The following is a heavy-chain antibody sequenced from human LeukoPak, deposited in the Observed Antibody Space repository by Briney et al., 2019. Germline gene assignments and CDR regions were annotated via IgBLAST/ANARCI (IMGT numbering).Heavy chain of an antibody. CDR2: IKHDGSEE. CDR3: VRDRGRASVDY. D-gene: IGHD1-26*01. J-gene: IGHJ4*02. V-gene: IGHV3-7*01. Sequence: GGSLRLSCAASGFTFSSYWMSWVRQAPGKGLEWVANIKHDGSEENSVDSVKGRFTISRDNAKNSLYLQMNSLRAEDTAVYYCVRDRGRASVDYWRQGTQVTVSS. CDR1: GFTFSSYW.